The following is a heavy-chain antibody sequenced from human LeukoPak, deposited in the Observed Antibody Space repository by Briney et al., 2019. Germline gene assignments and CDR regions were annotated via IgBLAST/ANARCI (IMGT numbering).Heavy chain of an antibody. J-gene: IGHJ4*02. CDR2: ISYDGSNK. D-gene: IGHD2-15*01. V-gene: IGHV3-30-3*01. CDR1: GFTFSSYA. CDR3: AKIPGVVDC. Sequence: GGSLRLSCAASGFTFSSYAMHWVRQAPGKGLERVAVISYDGSNKYYADSVKGRFTISRDNSKNTLYLQMNSLRAEDTAVYYCAKIPGVVDCSGQGTLVIVSS.